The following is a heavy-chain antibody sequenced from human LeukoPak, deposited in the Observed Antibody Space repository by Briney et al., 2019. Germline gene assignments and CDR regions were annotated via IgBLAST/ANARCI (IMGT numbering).Heavy chain of an antibody. CDR3: AREPQYCTNGVCYTYFDY. D-gene: IGHD2-8*01. V-gene: IGHV1-18*01. Sequence: ASVKVSCKASGYTFTSYGISWVRQAPGQGLEWMGWISAYNGNTNYAQKLQGRVTMTTDTSTSTAHMELRSLRSDDTAVYYCAREPQYCTNGVCYTYFDYWGQGTLVTVSS. CDR1: GYTFTSYG. J-gene: IGHJ4*02. CDR2: ISAYNGNT.